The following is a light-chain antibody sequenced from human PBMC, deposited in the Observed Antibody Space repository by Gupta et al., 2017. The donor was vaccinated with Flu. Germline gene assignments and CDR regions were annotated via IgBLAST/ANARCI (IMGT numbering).Light chain of an antibody. J-gene: IGKJ2*01. CDR1: RSILWSSNNENY. Sequence: DIVLTHSPDSLAVSLGERATVNCRSSRSILWSSNNENYLAWDQQKPGQPPKLLISWASTREFGVPDRVRGSGSGTDFTLTISSLQAEDVAVYYCHKYYRPPYTFGQGTKLEIK. V-gene: IGKV4-1*01. CDR3: HKYYRPPYT. CDR2: WAS.